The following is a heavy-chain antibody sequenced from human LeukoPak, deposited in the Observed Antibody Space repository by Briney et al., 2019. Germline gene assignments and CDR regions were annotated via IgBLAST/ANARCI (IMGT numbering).Heavy chain of an antibody. V-gene: IGHV6-1*01. J-gene: IGHJ6*03. D-gene: IGHD1-1*01. CDR3: ARGTVNYYYYYMDV. Sequence: SQTLSLTCAISGDSVSSINGAWNWIRQSPSRGLEWLGRTYYRSKWYNDYAVSVKSRITINPDTSKNQFSLQLNSVTPEDTAVYYCARGTVNYYYYYMDVWGKGTTVTVSS. CDR2: TYYRSKWYN. CDR1: GDSVSSINGA.